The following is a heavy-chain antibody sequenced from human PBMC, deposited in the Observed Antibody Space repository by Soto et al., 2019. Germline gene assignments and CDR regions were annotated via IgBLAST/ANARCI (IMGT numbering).Heavy chain of an antibody. Sequence: ASVKVSCEASGYTFTSYAMHWVRQAPGQRLEWMGWINAGNGNTKYSQKFQGRVTITRDTSASTAYMELSSLRSEDTAVYYCARDQWLAYRFDPWGQGTLVTVSS. CDR2: INAGNGNT. J-gene: IGHJ5*02. V-gene: IGHV1-3*01. CDR3: ARDQWLAYRFDP. CDR1: GYTFTSYA. D-gene: IGHD6-19*01.